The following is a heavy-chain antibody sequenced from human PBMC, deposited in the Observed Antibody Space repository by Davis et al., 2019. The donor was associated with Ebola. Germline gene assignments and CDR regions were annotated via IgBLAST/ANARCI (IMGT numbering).Heavy chain of an antibody. CDR1: GFTFDDYA. D-gene: IGHD2-2*02. CDR3: AKDSSATPGYYYYGMDV. V-gene: IGHV3-9*01. J-gene: IGHJ6*02. CDR2: ISWNSDNI. Sequence: SLKISCLGSGFTFDDYAMHWVRQAPGKGLEWVSGISWNSDNIGYADSVRGRFTIHRDNAKNSLYLQMNSLSTEDTALYYCAKDSSATPGYYYYGMDVWGQGTTVTVSS.